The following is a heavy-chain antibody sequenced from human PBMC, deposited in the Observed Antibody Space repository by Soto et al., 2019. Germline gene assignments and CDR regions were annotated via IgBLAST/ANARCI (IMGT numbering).Heavy chain of an antibody. CDR2: MNPNSGNT. CDR3: ARGDKGIAAAGNWFDP. V-gene: IGHV1-8*01. CDR1: GYTFTSYD. D-gene: IGHD6-13*01. J-gene: IGHJ5*02. Sequence: QVQLVQSGAEVKKPGASVKVSCKASGYTFTSYDINWVRQATGQGLEWMGWMNPNSGNTGYAQKFQGRVTMTRNTSISTAYMELSSPRSEDTAVYYCARGDKGIAAAGNWFDPWGQGTLVTVSS.